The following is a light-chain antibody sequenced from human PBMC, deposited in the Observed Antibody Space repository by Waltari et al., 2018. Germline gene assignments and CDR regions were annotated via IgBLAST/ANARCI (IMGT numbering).Light chain of an antibody. J-gene: IGLJ3*02. CDR1: DYNIATNP. CDR2: SNE. V-gene: IGLV1-44*01. CDR3: ASWDANLSGPV. Sequence: HSVLTQPPSASGTPGQTVTITCSGDDYNIATNPLHWYQQVPGTAPNLLIYSNERRPSGVPDRFSGSKSGASASLAISGLQSEDEAHYYCASWDANLSGPVFGGGTKLTV.